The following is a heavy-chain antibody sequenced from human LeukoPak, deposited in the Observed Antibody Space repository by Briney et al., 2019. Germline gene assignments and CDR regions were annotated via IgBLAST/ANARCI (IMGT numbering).Heavy chain of an antibody. V-gene: IGHV1-2*02. D-gene: IGHD3-22*01. CDR2: INPNSGGT. Sequence: ASVKVSCKAFGYTFTRYYMHWVRQAPGQGLEWMGWINPNSGGTNYAQKFQGRVTMTRDTSISTAYMELSRLRSDDTAVYYCARKPLEDYYDSSGYYSHFDYWGQGTLVTVSS. CDR3: ARKPLEDYYDSSGYYSHFDY. J-gene: IGHJ4*02. CDR1: GYTFTRYY.